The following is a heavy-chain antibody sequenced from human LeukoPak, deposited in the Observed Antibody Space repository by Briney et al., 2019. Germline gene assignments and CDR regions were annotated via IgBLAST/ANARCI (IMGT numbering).Heavy chain of an antibody. CDR1: GFTFSSYA. Sequence: PGGSLRLSCAAPGFTFSSYAMSWARQAPGKGLEWVSAISGSGGSTYYADSVKGWFTISRDNSKNTLYLQMNSLRAEDTAVYYCAARNPNQYYFDYWGQGTLVTVSS. D-gene: IGHD1-14*01. J-gene: IGHJ4*02. CDR2: ISGSGGST. CDR3: AARNPNQYYFDY. V-gene: IGHV3-23*01.